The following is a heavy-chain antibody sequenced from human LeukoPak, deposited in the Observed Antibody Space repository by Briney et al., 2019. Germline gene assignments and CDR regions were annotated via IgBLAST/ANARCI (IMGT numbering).Heavy chain of an antibody. D-gene: IGHD3-22*01. V-gene: IGHV1-69*05. CDR1: GGTFSSYA. CDR2: IIPIFGTA. Sequence: SVKVSCKXSGGTFSSYAISWVRQAPGQGLEWMGRIIPIFGTANYAQKFQGRVTITTDESASTAYMELSSLRSEDTAVYYCARGTYYYDSSGYFFDYWGQGTLVTVSS. J-gene: IGHJ4*02. CDR3: ARGTYYYDSSGYFFDY.